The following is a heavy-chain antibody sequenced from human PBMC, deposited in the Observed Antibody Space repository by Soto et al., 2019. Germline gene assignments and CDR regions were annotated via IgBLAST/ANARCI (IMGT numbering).Heavy chain of an antibody. CDR3: ARGGFSGSGSYIQGDY. V-gene: IGHV3-74*01. CDR1: GFTFSNYW. J-gene: IGHJ4*02. CDR2: IKRDGGSL. Sequence: EVQLVESGGGLVQPGGPLRLPCEASGFTFSNYWMHWVRQAPGKGLVWVSRIKRDGGSLSYAASVKGRFTISRDNARNTLYLQMNSLRAEDTAVYYCARGGFSGSGSYIQGDYWGQGTLVTVSS. D-gene: IGHD3-10*01.